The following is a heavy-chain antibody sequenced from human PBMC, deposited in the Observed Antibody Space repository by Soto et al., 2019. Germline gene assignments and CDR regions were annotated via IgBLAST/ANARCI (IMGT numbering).Heavy chain of an antibody. J-gene: IGHJ4*02. CDR3: ARLGRGLDY. V-gene: IGHV3-48*02. Sequence: EVQLVESGGGLVQPGGSLRLSCAASGFTFSSYSMNWVRQAPGKGLEWVSYISSSSSTIYYADSVKGRFTISRDNAKNQLYRQMNSLRDEDTAVYYCARLGRGLDYWGQGTLVTVSS. CDR2: ISSSSSTI. CDR1: GFTFSSYS. D-gene: IGHD3-16*01.